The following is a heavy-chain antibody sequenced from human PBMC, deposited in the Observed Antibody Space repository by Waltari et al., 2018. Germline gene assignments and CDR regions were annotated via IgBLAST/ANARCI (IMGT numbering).Heavy chain of an antibody. CDR3: ARTVITAPGRPSHFSYYYIDV. D-gene: IGHD6-13*01. CDR1: GGTFSSFA. V-gene: IGHV1-69*12. J-gene: IGHJ6*03. Sequence: QVHLVQSGAEVKKPGSSVKISCKASGGTFSSFAINWVRQAPGQGLEWMGGTIPSCGTSNYAQKCQGRVTISADESTSTSYMELSSLKSEATAVYSCARTVITAPGRPSHFSYYYIDVWGKGTTVTVSS. CDR2: TIPSCGTS.